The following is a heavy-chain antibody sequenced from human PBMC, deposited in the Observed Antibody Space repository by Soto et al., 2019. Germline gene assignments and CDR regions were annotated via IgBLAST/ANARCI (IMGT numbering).Heavy chain of an antibody. CDR1: GGSIISGY. J-gene: IGHJ4*02. D-gene: IGHD2-15*01. Sequence: SETLSLTCTVSGGSIISGYWSWIRQPPGKGLEWIGYVSYSGNTNYNPSLKSRVTLSVDTPKNQFSLRLSSVTTADTAVYYCAGLRGYAGSPIDYWGQGTLVTVSS. CDR2: VSYSGNT. V-gene: IGHV4-59*01. CDR3: AGLRGYAGSPIDY.